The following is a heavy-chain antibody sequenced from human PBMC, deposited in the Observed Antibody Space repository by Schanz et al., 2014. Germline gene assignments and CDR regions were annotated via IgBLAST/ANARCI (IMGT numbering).Heavy chain of an antibody. J-gene: IGHJ4*02. CDR1: GFTFNSYA. V-gene: IGHV3-23*01. D-gene: IGHD3-16*01. Sequence: DVQLLESGGGLVQPGGSLRLSCAASGFTFNSYAMTWVRQAPGKGLEWVSGFIVDSGNTYYAGSVKGRFSISRDNSKNTLYLQMNSLRAEDTDVYYCSKCLYYDKTGGGFDYWGQGTLVTVSS. CDR2: FIVDSGNT. CDR3: SKCLYYDKTGGGFDY.